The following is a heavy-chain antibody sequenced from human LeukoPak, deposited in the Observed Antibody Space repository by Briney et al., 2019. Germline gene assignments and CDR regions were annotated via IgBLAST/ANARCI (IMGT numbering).Heavy chain of an antibody. J-gene: IGHJ3*02. Sequence: PGKSLRLSCEASGFVFSHHVIHWVRQVPGQGLEWVSMISYDGSGKHYADSVRGRLTISRDNSKNTAYLQMDSLRAEDTAVYYCAREGEGGFDIWGQGTMVTVSA. D-gene: IGHD3-16*01. V-gene: IGHV3-30*04. CDR1: GFVFSHHV. CDR3: AREGEGGFDI. CDR2: ISYDGSGK.